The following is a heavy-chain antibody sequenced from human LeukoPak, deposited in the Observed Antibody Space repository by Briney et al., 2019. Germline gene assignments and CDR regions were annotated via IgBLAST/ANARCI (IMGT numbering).Heavy chain of an antibody. CDR3: AKDRWNTAMAHFDY. Sequence: PGGSLRLSCAASGFTFNNYAMSWVRQAPGKGLEWVSGITGSSDRTYYADSVKGRFTISRDNSKNTLYLQMNSLRVEDTAIYYCAKDRWNTAMAHFDYWGQGTLVTVSS. CDR1: GFTFNNYA. CDR2: ITGSSDRT. J-gene: IGHJ4*02. V-gene: IGHV3-23*01. D-gene: IGHD5-18*01.